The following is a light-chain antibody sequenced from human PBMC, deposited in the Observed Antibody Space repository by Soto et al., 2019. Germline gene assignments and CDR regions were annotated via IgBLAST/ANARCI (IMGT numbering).Light chain of an antibody. CDR2: SAS. V-gene: IGKV1-12*01. CDR1: QPISSW. J-gene: IGKJ4*01. Sequence: IQVTQSPSSVSASVGDRVTITCRASQPISSWLAWYQQKPGQPPNLLIYSASTLRSGVPSRFSGSESGTLFTLTITNLQPEDFATYYCQQASSFPLTFXGGTKVDIK. CDR3: QQASSFPLT.